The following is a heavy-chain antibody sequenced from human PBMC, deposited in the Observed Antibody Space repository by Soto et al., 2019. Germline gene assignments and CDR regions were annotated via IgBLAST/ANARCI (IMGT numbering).Heavy chain of an antibody. D-gene: IGHD6-6*01. J-gene: IGHJ4*02. Sequence: QVQLQQWGAGLLKPSETLSLTCAVYGGSFSGYYWSWIRQPPGKGLEWIGEINHSGSTNYNPSLKSRVTISVDTSKNQFSLKLSSVTAADTAVYYCARARIAARAVLDYWGQGTLVTVSS. V-gene: IGHV4-34*01. CDR3: ARARIAARAVLDY. CDR1: GGSFSGYY. CDR2: INHSGST.